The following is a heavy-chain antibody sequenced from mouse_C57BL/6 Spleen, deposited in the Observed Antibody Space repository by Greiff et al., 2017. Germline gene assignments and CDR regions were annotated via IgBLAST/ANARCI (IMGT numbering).Heavy chain of an antibody. CDR2: IDPSDSYT. Sequence: QVQLKQPGAELVKPGASVKLSCKASGYTFTSYWMQWVKQRPGQGLEWIGEIDPSDSYTYYNQKFKGKATVTVDTSTSTAYMQRSSLKTEDSAVYDCAREPPYGYAMDYWGQGTSVTVSS. D-gene: IGHD1-1*01. CDR1: GYTFTSYW. J-gene: IGHJ4*01. V-gene: IGHV1-50*01. CDR3: AREPPYGYAMDY.